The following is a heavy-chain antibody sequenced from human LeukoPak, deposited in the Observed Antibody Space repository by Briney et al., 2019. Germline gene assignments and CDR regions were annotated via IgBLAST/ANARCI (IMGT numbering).Heavy chain of an antibody. CDR1: GYTFTSYG. J-gene: IGHJ4*02. CDR3: ARVFDYGDYPSYFDY. V-gene: IGHV1-18*01. Sequence: ASVKVSCKASGYTFTSYGISWVRRAPGQGLEWMGWISAYNGNTNYAQKLQGRVTMTTDTSTSTAYMELRSLRSDDTAVYYCARVFDYGDYPSYFDYWGQGTLVTVSS. D-gene: IGHD4-17*01. CDR2: ISAYNGNT.